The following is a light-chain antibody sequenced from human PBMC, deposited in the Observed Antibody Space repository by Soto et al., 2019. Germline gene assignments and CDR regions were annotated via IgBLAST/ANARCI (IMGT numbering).Light chain of an antibody. CDR2: EVS. CDR3: SSSTSGSTPFV. J-gene: IGLJ1*01. CDR1: SSDIGGSNS. Sequence: QSALTQPASVSGSPGQSITISCTGTSSDIGGSNSVSWYQQHPGQAPKLMISEVSNRPSGVSTRFSGSKSGNTASLTISGLQAEDEADYYCSSSTSGSTPFVFGAVTKLTVL. V-gene: IGLV2-14*01.